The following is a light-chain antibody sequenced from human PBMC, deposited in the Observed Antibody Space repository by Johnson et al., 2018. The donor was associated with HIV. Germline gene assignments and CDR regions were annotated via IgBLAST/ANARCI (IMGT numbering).Light chain of an antibody. CDR2: DNN. CDR3: GTWDSSPSAGRV. J-gene: IGLJ1*01. V-gene: IGLV1-51*01. Sequence: QSVLTQPPSVSAAPGQKVTISCSGSSSNIGNNYVSWYQQLPGTAPKLLIYDNNKRPSGIPDRFSGSKSGTSATLGITGLQTGDEADYYCGTWDSSPSAGRVFGPGTKVTVL. CDR1: SSNIGNNY.